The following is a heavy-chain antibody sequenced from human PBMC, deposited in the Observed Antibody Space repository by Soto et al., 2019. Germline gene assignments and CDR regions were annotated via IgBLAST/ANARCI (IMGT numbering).Heavy chain of an antibody. V-gene: IGHV4-31*03. J-gene: IGHJ3*02. CDR2: IYYSGST. D-gene: IGHD5-12*01. Sequence: QVQLQESGPGLVKPSQTLSLTCTVSGGSISSGGYYWSWIRQHPGKGLEWIGYIYYSGSTYYNPSLKSRVTISVDTSKNQFSLKLSSVTAADTAVYYCAREGLVATITHAFDIWGQGTMVTVSS. CDR1: GGSISSGGYY. CDR3: AREGLVATITHAFDI.